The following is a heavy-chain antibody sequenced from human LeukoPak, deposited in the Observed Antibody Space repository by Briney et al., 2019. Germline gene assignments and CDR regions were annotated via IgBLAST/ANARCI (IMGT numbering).Heavy chain of an antibody. CDR2: IIPIFGTA. CDR1: GGTFSSYA. Sequence: SVKVSCKASGGTFSSYAISWWRQAPGQGLEWMGGIIPIFGTANYAQKFQGRVTITADKSTSTAYMELSSLRSEDTAVYYCATPEAYDSSAFDIWGQGTMVTVSS. D-gene: IGHD3-22*01. V-gene: IGHV1-69*06. J-gene: IGHJ3*02. CDR3: ATPEAYDSSAFDI.